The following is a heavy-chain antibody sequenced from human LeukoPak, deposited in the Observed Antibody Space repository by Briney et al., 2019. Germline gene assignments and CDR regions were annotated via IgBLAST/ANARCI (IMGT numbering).Heavy chain of an antibody. CDR3: ARESGMVDY. D-gene: IGHD1-14*01. J-gene: IGHJ4*02. CDR2: IIPNLDIV. CDR1: GCTFSRYT. V-gene: IGHV1-69*04. Sequence: GASVKVSRKATGCTFSRYTISGVRQAPGQGLDWMGRIIPNLDIVNYAQKLQSRVTITADKPTSTAYMELSSLRSEDTAVYYYARESGMVDYWGQGTLVTVSS.